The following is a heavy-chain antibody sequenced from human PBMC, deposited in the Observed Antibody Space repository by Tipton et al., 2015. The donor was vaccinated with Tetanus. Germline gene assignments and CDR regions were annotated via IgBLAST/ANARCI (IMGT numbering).Heavy chain of an antibody. Sequence: SLRLSCAASGFTFSSYAMSWVRQAPGKGLEWVSATSGSGGSTYYADSVKGRFTISRDNSKNTLYLQMNSLRAEDTAVYYCAKGYWSSGWSWGGEYFQHWGQGTLVTVSS. CDR2: TSGSGGST. CDR3: AKGYWSSGWSWGGEYFQH. D-gene: IGHD6-19*01. J-gene: IGHJ1*01. V-gene: IGHV3-23*01. CDR1: GFTFSSYA.